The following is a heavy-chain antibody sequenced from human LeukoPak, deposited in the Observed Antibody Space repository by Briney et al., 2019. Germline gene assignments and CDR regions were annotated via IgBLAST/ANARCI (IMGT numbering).Heavy chain of an antibody. Sequence: TGGSLRLSCAASGFTFSSYGMHWVRQAPGKGLEWVSFIRYDGSDKYYADSVKGRFTISRDNSKNTLYLQMNSLRAEDTAVYYCAKDRRAYCGGDCYPGYFDYWGQGTLVTVSS. V-gene: IGHV3-30*02. CDR3: AKDRRAYCGGDCYPGYFDY. J-gene: IGHJ4*02. CDR1: GFTFSSYG. CDR2: IRYDGSDK. D-gene: IGHD2-21*02.